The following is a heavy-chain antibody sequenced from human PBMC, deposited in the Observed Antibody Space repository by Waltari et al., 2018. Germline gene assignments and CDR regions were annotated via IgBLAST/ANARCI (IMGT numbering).Heavy chain of an antibody. J-gene: IGHJ3*02. CDR3: ATEGSSRDSFDI. CDR1: GFIFSTYE. V-gene: IGHV3-48*03. Sequence: EVQLVESGGGLVQPGGSLRLSCAASGFIFSTYEMNWVRQAPGKGLEWVSYISSSCTAIYYADSVKGRFTISRDNAKNSLYLQINSLRVEDTAVYYCATEGSSRDSFDIWGQGTMVTVSS. CDR2: ISSSCTAI. D-gene: IGHD1-26*01.